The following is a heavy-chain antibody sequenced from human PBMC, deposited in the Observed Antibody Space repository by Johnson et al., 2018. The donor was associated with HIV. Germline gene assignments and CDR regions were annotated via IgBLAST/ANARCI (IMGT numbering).Heavy chain of an antibody. CDR1: GFTFSSYG. CDR3: AKERRAPRAFDI. CDR2: ISYDGSNK. Sequence: VQLVESGGGVVQPGRSLRLSCAASGFTFSSYGMHWVRQAPGKGLEWVAVISYDGSNKYYADSVKGRFTISRDNSKNTLYLQMNSLRAEDTAVYYCAKERRAPRAFDIWGQGTMVTVSS. V-gene: IGHV3-30*18. J-gene: IGHJ3*02.